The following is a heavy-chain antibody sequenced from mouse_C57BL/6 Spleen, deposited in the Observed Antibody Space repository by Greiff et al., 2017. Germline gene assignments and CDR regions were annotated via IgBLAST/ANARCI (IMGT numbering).Heavy chain of an antibody. Sequence: VQLVESGAELVKPGASVKMSCKASGYTFTTYPIEWMKQNHGKSLEWIGNFHPYNDDTKYNEKFKGKATLTVEKSSSTVYLELSRLTSDDSAVYYCAIITTVVERYYAMDYWGQGTSVTVSS. CDR2: FHPYNDDT. CDR3: AIITTVVERYYAMDY. J-gene: IGHJ4*01. D-gene: IGHD1-1*01. V-gene: IGHV1-47*01. CDR1: GYTFTTYP.